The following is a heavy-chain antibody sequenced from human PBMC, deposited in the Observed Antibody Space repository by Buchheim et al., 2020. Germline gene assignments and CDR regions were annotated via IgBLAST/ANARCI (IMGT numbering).Heavy chain of an antibody. CDR3: ARHRKVRGIVGATTFFF. D-gene: IGHD1-26*01. V-gene: IGHV4-39*01. Sequence: QLQLQESGPGLVKPSETLSLTCTVSGGSISSSSYYWGWIRQPPGKGLEWIGSIYYSGSTYYNPSLKSRVTISVDTSKNQFSLKRSSVTAADTAVYYWARHRKVRGIVGATTFFFWGQGTL. J-gene: IGHJ4*02. CDR2: IYYSGST. CDR1: GGSISSSSYY.